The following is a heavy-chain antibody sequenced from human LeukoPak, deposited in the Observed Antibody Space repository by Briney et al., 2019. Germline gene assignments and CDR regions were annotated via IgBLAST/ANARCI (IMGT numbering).Heavy chain of an antibody. V-gene: IGHV1-69*04. CDR3: ARVTGSYVDDAFDI. J-gene: IGHJ3*02. CDR2: IIPILGIA. CDR1: GGTFSSYA. Sequence: AASVKVSCKASGGTFSSYAISWVRQAPGQGLEWMGRIIPILGIANYAQKFQGRVTITADKSTGTAYMELSSLRSEDTAVYYCARVTGSYVDDAFDIWGQGTMVTVSS. D-gene: IGHD1-26*01.